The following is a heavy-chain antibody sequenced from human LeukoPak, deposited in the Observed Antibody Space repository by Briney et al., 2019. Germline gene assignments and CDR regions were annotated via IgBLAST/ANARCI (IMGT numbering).Heavy chain of an antibody. D-gene: IGHD2-21*01. Sequence: PGGSLRLSCAASGFTFSTYAMYWVRQAPGKGLEWVSIIWYDGSNKFYADSVKGRFTISRDNSKNTLYLQMNSLRAEDTAVYYCAGNVVVRPRRAFDIWGQGTMVTVSS. CDR2: IWYDGSNK. V-gene: IGHV3-33*01. J-gene: IGHJ3*02. CDR1: GFTFSTYA. CDR3: AGNVVVRPRRAFDI.